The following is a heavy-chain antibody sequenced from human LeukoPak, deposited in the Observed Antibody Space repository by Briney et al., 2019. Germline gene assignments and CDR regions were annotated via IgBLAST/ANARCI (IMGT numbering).Heavy chain of an antibody. CDR1: GGTFSSYA. CDR3: AIRSDYYYYMDV. J-gene: IGHJ6*03. V-gene: IGHV1-69*05. Sequence: GASVKVSCKASGGTFSSYAISWVRQAPGQGLEWMGRIIPIFGTANYAQKLQGRVTITTDESTSTAYMELSSLRSEDTALYYWAIRSDYYYYMDVWGKGTTVTVSS. D-gene: IGHD4-17*01. CDR2: IIPIFGTA.